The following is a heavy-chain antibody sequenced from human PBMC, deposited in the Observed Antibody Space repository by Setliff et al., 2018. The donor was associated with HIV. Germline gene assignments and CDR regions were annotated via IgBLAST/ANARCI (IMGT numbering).Heavy chain of an antibody. D-gene: IGHD4-4*01. CDR1: GYTFTDYF. J-gene: IGHJ4*02. V-gene: IGHV1-69-2*01. CDR2: IDPQDGET. Sequence: ASVKVSCKASGYTFTDYFIHWILQAPGKGLEWMGRIDPQDGETTFAEKFQGRVTVTADTSTDIAYMELSSLRSDDTTVYYCAAIAYSRPDYWGQGTLVTVSS. CDR3: AAIAYSRPDY.